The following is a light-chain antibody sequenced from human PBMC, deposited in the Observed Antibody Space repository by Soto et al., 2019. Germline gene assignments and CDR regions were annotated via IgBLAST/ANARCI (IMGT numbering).Light chain of an antibody. CDR2: ANN. J-gene: IGLJ2*01. Sequence: QSVLTQPPSVSGAPGQTVTISCTGSSSNIGSGYDVHWYQQLPGTAPKLLIYANNNRPSGVPDRFSGSKSGTSASLAITGLQAEDEADYYRQSYDSPLSGSEVVFGGGTKVTVL. CDR3: QSYDSPLSGSEVV. V-gene: IGLV1-40*01. CDR1: SSNIGSGYD.